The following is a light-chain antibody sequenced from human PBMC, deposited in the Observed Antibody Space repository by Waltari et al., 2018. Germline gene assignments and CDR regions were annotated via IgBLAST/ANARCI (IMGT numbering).Light chain of an antibody. J-gene: IGLJ1*01. V-gene: IGLV7-46*01. CDR1: TGDVTSNHY. CDR3: LLSYSDTSNYV. CDR2: YSN. Sequence: QPVVTQEPSLTVSPGGTVTLTCGSSTGDVTSNHYPYWFQQKPGQAPRALIYYSNNKDSSTPARFSGSLLGGKAALTLSGAQPEDEADYYCLLSYSDTSNYVFGTGTKVTVL.